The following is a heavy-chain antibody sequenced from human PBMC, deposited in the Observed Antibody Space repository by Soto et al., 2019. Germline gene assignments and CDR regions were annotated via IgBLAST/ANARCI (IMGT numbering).Heavy chain of an antibody. D-gene: IGHD4-17*01. CDR1: GFSLSTSRVG. J-gene: IGHJ4*02. Sequence: SGPTLVNPTQTLTLTCTFSGFSLSTSRVGVGWIRQPPGKALEWLALIYWDDDKRYSPSLKTRLTITKDTSKNQVVLTMTNMDPVDTATYYCAHYRIFGDYMYYFDSWGKGALVSGSA. CDR3: AHYRIFGDYMYYFDS. V-gene: IGHV2-5*02. CDR2: IYWDDDK.